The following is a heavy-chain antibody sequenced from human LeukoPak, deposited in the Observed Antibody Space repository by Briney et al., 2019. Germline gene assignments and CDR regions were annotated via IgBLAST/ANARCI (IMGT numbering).Heavy chain of an antibody. V-gene: IGHV3-23*01. CDR3: AKLPEEHLNLDY. CDR2: ISGSGDTT. CDR1: GFTFSSYA. D-gene: IGHD1-14*01. Sequence: GGSLRLSCAASGFTFSSYAMSWVRQAPRKGLEWVSVISGSGDTTFYGDSVKGRFSISRDNSKNTLYLQVNGLRVEDTAVYYCAKLPEEHLNLDYWGQGTLVTVSS. J-gene: IGHJ4*02.